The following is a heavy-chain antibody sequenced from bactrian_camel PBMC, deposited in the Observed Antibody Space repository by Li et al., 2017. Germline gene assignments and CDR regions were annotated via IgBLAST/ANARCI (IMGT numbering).Heavy chain of an antibody. Sequence: DVQLVESGGSLVQPGGSLRLSCEVSGITFSNYDMSWHRQAPGKGLEWVSTINSGGGTTYYADSVKGRFTISRDNAKNTLYLQMNSLRTEDTAVYYCATAWGATYYGMDYWGQGTQVTVS. V-gene: IGHV3S40*01. CDR1: GITFSNYD. D-gene: IGHD4*01. J-gene: IGHJ7*01. CDR2: INSGGGTT.